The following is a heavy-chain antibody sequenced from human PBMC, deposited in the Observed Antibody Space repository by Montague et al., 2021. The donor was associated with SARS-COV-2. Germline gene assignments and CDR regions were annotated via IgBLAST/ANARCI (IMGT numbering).Heavy chain of an antibody. Sequence: SETLSLTCTASGASVASTGWGWIRLPQGKGMELMCNFCSVWSTNYNYSLKSRATISRDTSKNQFSLKVRSVTAADTAVYYCARETMTADAFDIWGQGTLVTVSS. CDR2: FCSVWST. V-gene: IGHV4-59*02. CDR1: GASVASTG. CDR3: ARETMTADAFDI. D-gene: IGHD1-14*01. J-gene: IGHJ3*02.